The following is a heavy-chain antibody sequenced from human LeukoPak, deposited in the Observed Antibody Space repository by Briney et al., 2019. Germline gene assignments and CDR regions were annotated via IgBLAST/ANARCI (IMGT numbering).Heavy chain of an antibody. CDR3: ARDKSGPIKDKLLFIGELWNNWFDP. V-gene: IGHV7-4-1*02. CDR1: GYTFTSYA. Sequence: GASVKVSCKASGYTFTSYAMNWVRQAPGQGLEWMGWINTNTGNPTYAQGFTGRFVFSLDTSVSTAYLQISSLKAEDTAVYYCARDKSGPIKDKLLFIGELWNNWFDPWGQGTLVTVSS. J-gene: IGHJ5*02. CDR2: INTNTGNP. D-gene: IGHD3-10*01.